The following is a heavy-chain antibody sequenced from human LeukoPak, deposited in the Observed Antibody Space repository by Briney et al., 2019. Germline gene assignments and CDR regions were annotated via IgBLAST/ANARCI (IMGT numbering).Heavy chain of an antibody. CDR1: GFTFSNFW. D-gene: IGHD3-16*01. V-gene: IGHV3-74*01. CDR3: ARGGHSSFDY. J-gene: IGHJ4*02. Sequence: HAGGSLRLSCAASGFTFSNFWLHRVRQAPGKGLEWVSRITSDGSNINYADSVQGRFTISRDNAKNTLYLQMNSLRAEDTAVYYCARGGHSSFDYWGQGALVTVSS. CDR2: ITSDGSNI.